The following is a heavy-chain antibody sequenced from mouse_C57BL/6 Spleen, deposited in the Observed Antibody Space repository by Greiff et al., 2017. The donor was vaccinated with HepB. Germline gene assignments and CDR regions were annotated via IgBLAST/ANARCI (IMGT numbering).Heavy chain of an antibody. CDR1: GYTFTSYW. Sequence: VQLQQPGAELVKPGASVKLSCKASGYTFTSYWMQWVKQRPGQGLEWIGEIDPSDSYTNYNQKFKGKATLTVDTSSSTAYMQLSSLTSEDSAVYYCATGYSYYAMDYWGQGTSVTVSS. J-gene: IGHJ4*01. CDR3: ATGYSYYAMDY. D-gene: IGHD1-2*01. V-gene: IGHV1-50*01. CDR2: IDPSDSYT.